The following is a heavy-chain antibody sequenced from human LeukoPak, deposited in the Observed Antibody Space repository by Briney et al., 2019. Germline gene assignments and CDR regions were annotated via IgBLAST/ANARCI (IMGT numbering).Heavy chain of an antibody. CDR1: GYTFTGYY. CDR3: ARGPNIVVVPAAIWDYYYYGMDV. D-gene: IGHD2-2*01. CDR2: INPNSGGT. J-gene: IGHJ6*02. Sequence: GASVKVSCKASGYTFTGYYMHWVRQAPGQGLEWMGWINPNSGGTNYAQKFQGRVTMTRDTSISTAYMELSRLRSDDTAVYYCARGPNIVVVPAAIWDYYYYGMDVWGQGTTVTVSS. V-gene: IGHV1-2*02.